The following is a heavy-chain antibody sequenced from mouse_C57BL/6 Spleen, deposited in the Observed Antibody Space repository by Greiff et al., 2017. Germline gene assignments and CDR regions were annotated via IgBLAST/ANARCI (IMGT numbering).Heavy chain of an antibody. V-gene: IGHV5-17*01. D-gene: IGHD1-1*01. Sequence: EVKLVESGGGLVKPGGSLKLSCAASGFTFSDYGMHWVRQAPEKGLAWVAYISSGSSTIYYADTVKGRFTISRDNAKNTLFLQMTSLRSEDTAMYYCAGDYGSYFDYWGQGTTLTVSS. CDR2: ISSGSSTI. CDR3: AGDYGSYFDY. J-gene: IGHJ2*01. CDR1: GFTFSDYG.